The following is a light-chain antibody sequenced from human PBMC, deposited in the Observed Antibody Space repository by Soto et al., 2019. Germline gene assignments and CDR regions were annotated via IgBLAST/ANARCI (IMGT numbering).Light chain of an antibody. V-gene: IGKV3-11*01. CDR2: DAS. J-gene: IGKJ5*01. CDR3: QQRYNWPPIT. CDR1: QSVSSY. Sequence: EVVLTQSPATLSLSPGERATLSCRASQSVSSYLAWYQQQPGQAPMLLIYDASNRATGIPARFSGSGSGTDFTLTISSLEPEDFAVYYCQQRYNWPPITFGQGTRLEFK.